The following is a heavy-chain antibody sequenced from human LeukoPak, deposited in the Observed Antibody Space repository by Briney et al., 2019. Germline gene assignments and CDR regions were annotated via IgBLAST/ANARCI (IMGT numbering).Heavy chain of an antibody. CDR3: ARGGDPALLPCFDY. Sequence: GGSLRLSCAASGFTFSSYAMHWVRQAPGKGLEWVAVISYDGSNQYYADSVKGRFTISRDNSKNTLYLQMNSLRAEDTAVYYCARGGDPALLPCFDYWGQGTLVTVSS. D-gene: IGHD1-26*01. J-gene: IGHJ4*02. CDR2: ISYDGSNQ. CDR1: GFTFSSYA. V-gene: IGHV3-30-3*01.